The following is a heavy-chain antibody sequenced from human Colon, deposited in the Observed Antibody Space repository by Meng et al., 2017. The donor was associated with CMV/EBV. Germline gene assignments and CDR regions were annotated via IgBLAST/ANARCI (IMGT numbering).Heavy chain of an antibody. CDR1: GGTFSSYA. D-gene: IGHD3-9*01. J-gene: IGHJ6*02. V-gene: IGHV1-69*05. Sequence: SVKVSCKASGGTFSSYAISWVRQAPGQGLEWMGGIIPNFGTANYAQKFQGRVTITTDESTSTAYMELSSLRSEDTAVYYCARGRRLRYFDPHVGGPYGMDVWGQGTTVTVSS. CDR3: ARGRRLRYFDPHVGGPYGMDV. CDR2: IIPNFGTA.